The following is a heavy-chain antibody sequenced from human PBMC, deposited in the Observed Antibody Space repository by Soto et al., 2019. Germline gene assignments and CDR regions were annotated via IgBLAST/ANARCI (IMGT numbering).Heavy chain of an antibody. CDR2: ISSSSSTI. Sequence: GGSLRLSCAASGFTFSSYSMNWVRQAPGKGLEWVSYISSSSSTIYYADSVKGRFTISRDNAKNTLYLQMNSLRAEDTAVYYCARDLTWIAAAGTIDYWGQGTLVTVSS. J-gene: IGHJ4*02. CDR3: ARDLTWIAAAGTIDY. V-gene: IGHV3-48*01. D-gene: IGHD6-13*01. CDR1: GFTFSSYS.